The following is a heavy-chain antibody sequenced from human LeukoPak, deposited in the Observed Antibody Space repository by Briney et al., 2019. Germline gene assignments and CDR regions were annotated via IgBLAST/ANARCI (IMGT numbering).Heavy chain of an antibody. J-gene: IGHJ5*02. CDR2: IDYSGST. CDR1: GGSISSSSYY. V-gene: IGHV4-39*01. D-gene: IGHD2-15*01. CDR3: ARHLVVAARPNWFDP. Sequence: SETLSLTCIVSGGSISSSSYYWGWIRQPPGKGLELIGSIDYSGSTYYSPSLKSRVTIFVDTSKNQFSLKLSSVTAADTAVYYCARHLVVAARPNWFDPWGQGTLVTVSS.